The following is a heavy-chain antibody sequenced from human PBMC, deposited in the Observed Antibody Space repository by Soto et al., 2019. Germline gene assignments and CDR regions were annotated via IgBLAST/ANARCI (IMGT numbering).Heavy chain of an antibody. CDR1: GYTFTDYY. CDR2: INPDTGAT. J-gene: IGHJ4*01. V-gene: IGHV1-2*02. CDR3: ARGDSVTGGWPFPYFDY. Sequence: HEHLVQSGAEVRRPGASLKVSCRASGYTFTDYYIHWVRQAPGQGLEWMGWINPDTGATNYAQNFQGKVTLTSDTSINTASLDLTSLTSDDTAVYYCARGDSVTGGWPFPYFDYWGQGTQVIVSS. D-gene: IGHD2-21*02.